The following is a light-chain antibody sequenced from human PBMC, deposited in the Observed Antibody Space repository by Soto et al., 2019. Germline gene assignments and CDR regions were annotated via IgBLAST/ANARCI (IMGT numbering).Light chain of an antibody. CDR2: GAS. CDR1: QSVSDSS. V-gene: IGKV3-20*01. J-gene: IGKJ2*01. Sequence: EIVLTQSPGTLSLSPGERATLSCRASQSVSDSSLAWYHQKPGQAPRLLIYGASRKATGIPDTFSGSGSGTDFTLTISRLDHDDVAVYYCQLYGDSPMYTFGQGTKLEIK. CDR3: QLYGDSPMYT.